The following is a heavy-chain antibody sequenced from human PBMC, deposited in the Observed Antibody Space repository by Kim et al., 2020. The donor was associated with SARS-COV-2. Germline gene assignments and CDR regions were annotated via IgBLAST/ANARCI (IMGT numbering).Heavy chain of an antibody. J-gene: IGHJ3*02. V-gene: IGHV7-4-1*02. CDR3: ARNDFGLGWAFDI. D-gene: IGHD3-3*01. Sequence: YAQGFTGRFVFSLDTSGSTAYLQISSLKAGDTAVYYCARNDFGLGWAFDIWGQGTMVTVSS.